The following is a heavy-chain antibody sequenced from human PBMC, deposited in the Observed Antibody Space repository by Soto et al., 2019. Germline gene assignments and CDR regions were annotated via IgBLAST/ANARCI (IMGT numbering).Heavy chain of an antibody. CDR1: GFTFSSYA. D-gene: IGHD3-10*01. V-gene: IGHV3-23*01. Sequence: PGGSLRLSCAASGFTFSSYAMSWVRQAPGKGLEWVSAISGSGGSTYYADSVKGRFTISRDNSKNTLYLQMNSLRAEDTAVYYCAKALYGSAYYYYYYGMDVWRQGTTVTVSS. CDR3: AKALYGSAYYYYYYGMDV. J-gene: IGHJ6*02. CDR2: ISGSGGST.